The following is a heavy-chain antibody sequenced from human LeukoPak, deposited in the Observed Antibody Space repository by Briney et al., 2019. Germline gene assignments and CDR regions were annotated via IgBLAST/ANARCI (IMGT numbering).Heavy chain of an antibody. CDR3: ARAPHYYDSSGYHI. V-gene: IGHV4-59*08. D-gene: IGHD3-22*01. CDR2: IYYSGST. CDR1: GGSISSYY. Sequence: SSETLSLTCTVSGGSISSYYWSWIRQPPGKGLEWIGYIYYSGSTNYNPSLKSRVTISVDTSKNQFSLKLSSVTAADTAVYYCARAPHYYDSSGYHIWGQGTLVTVSS. J-gene: IGHJ4*02.